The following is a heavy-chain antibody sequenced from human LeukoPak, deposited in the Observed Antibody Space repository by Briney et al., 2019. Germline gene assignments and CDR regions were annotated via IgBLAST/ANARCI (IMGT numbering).Heavy chain of an antibody. V-gene: IGHV1-69*13. CDR3: ARQPMPRSTFDY. Sequence: SVKVSFKASGGIFSSYAISWVRQAPGQGLEWMGGIIPIFGTANYAQKFQGRVTITADDSTSTAYMELSSLRSEDTAVYYCARQPMPRSTFDYWGQGTLVTVSS. CDR2: IIPIFGTA. J-gene: IGHJ4*02. CDR1: GGIFSSYA. D-gene: IGHD1-1*01.